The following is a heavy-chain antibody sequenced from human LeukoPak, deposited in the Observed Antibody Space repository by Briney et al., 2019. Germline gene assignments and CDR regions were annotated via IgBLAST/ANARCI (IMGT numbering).Heavy chain of an antibody. CDR1: GYTFTAFY. V-gene: IGHV1-2*02. D-gene: IGHD5-12*01. Sequence: GASVKVSCKPSGYTFTAFYIYWVRQAHGQGLEWMGWINPNSGGTNYPQKFQGRVTMTRDTSIGTAYMELSGLRSDDTAMYYCAVRSTVAIPIYWGQGTLVTVSS. CDR3: AVRSTVAIPIY. J-gene: IGHJ4*02. CDR2: INPNSGGT.